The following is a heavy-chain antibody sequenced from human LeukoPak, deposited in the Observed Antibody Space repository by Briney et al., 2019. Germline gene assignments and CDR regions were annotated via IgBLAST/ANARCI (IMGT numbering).Heavy chain of an antibody. V-gene: IGHV4-59*08. Sequence: KSSETLSLTCTVSGGSISSYYWSWIRQPPGKGLEWIGYIYYSGSTNYNPSLKSRVTISVDTSKNQFSLKLSSVTAADTAVYYCARRLRYFDWLDYYGMDVWGQGTTVTVSS. D-gene: IGHD3-9*01. CDR2: IYYSGST. CDR3: ARRLRYFDWLDYYGMDV. CDR1: GGSISSYY. J-gene: IGHJ6*02.